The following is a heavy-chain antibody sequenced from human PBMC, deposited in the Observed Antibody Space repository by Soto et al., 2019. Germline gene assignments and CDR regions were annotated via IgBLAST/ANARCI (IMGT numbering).Heavy chain of an antibody. Sequence: QVQLVQSGAEVKKPGSSVKVSCKASGGTFSSYAISWVRQAPGQGLEWMGGIIPIFGTADYAQKFQGRVTIPAAESTSTAYMELSSLRSEDTAVYYCASLIAAAGPPPSPRYYCGMDVWGQGTTVTVSS. CDR3: ASLIAAAGPPPSPRYYCGMDV. CDR1: GGTFSSYA. CDR2: IIPIFGTA. J-gene: IGHJ6*02. D-gene: IGHD6-13*01. V-gene: IGHV1-69*12.